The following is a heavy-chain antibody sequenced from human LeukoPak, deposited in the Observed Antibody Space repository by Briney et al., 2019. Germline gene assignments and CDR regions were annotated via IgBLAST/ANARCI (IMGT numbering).Heavy chain of an antibody. D-gene: IGHD6-19*01. Sequence: PGGSLRLSCAASGFTFDDYGMSWVRQAPGKGLEWVSGINWNGGSTGYADSVKGRFTISRDNARNSLYLQMNSLRAEDSAVYYCAKDSGWYTHDLWGQGTLVTVSS. V-gene: IGHV3-20*04. CDR3: AKDSGWYTHDL. J-gene: IGHJ4*02. CDR1: GFTFDDYG. CDR2: INWNGGST.